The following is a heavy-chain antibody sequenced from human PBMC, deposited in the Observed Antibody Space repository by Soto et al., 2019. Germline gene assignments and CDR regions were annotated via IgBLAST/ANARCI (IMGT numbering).Heavy chain of an antibody. D-gene: IGHD4-4*01. J-gene: IGHJ4*02. Sequence: SETLSLSCTVSCDSISGGDYYWSWIRQPPGKGLEWIGYIYYTGSTYYNPSLKSRIIMSVDTSKNQFSLKLSSVTAADTAVYYCARDHYDYSNHIRLGLDCWGQGTLVTVSS. CDR2: IYYTGST. CDR1: CDSISGGDYY. CDR3: ARDHYDYSNHIRLGLDC. V-gene: IGHV4-30-4*01.